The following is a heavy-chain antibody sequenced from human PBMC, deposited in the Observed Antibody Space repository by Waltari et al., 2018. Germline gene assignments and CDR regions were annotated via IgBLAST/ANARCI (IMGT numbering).Heavy chain of an antibody. D-gene: IGHD2-15*01. Sequence: EVQLVESGGGLVQPGRSLRLSCAASGFTFDDYAMHWVRQAPGKGLGWVSGISWNSGSIGYADSVKGRFTISRDNAKNSLYLQMNSLRAEDTALYYCTRVVVAATDWGQGTMVTVSS. CDR2: ISWNSGSI. V-gene: IGHV3-9*01. J-gene: IGHJ3*01. CDR1: GFTFDDYA. CDR3: TRVVVAATD.